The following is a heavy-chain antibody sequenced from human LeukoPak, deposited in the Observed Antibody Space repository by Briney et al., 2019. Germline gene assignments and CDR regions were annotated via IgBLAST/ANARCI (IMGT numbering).Heavy chain of an antibody. CDR3: ARGKLYSFGIVY. D-gene: IGHD3-3*01. V-gene: IGHV1-69*04. CDR2: IIPILGIA. Sequence: ASVKVSCKASGCTFSSYAISWVRQAPGQGLEWMGRIIPILGIANYAQKFQGRVTITADKSTSTAYMELSSLRSEDTAVYYCARGKLYSFGIVYWGQGTLVTVSS. J-gene: IGHJ4*02. CDR1: GCTFSSYA.